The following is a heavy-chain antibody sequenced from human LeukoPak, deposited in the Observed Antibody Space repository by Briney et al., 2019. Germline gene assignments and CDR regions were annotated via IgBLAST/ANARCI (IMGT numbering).Heavy chain of an antibody. CDR1: GGSISSFY. V-gene: IGHV4-4*07. CDR3: ARDPATMIYNAFDI. D-gene: IGHD2-8*01. CDR2: IYASGST. J-gene: IGHJ3*02. Sequence: PSEPLSLTCSVSGGSISSFYWSWIRQPAGEGLEWIGRIYASGSTNYNPSLKSRVTMSVDTSKNQFSLKLSSVTAADTAVYYCARDPATMIYNAFDIWGQGTMVTVSS.